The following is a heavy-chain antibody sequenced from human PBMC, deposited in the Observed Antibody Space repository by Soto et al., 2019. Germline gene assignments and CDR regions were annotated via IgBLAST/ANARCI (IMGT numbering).Heavy chain of an antibody. V-gene: IGHV4-59*01. CDR2: IYYSGST. CDR3: ARLYYYGSGSYYIPRYYYYYGMDV. D-gene: IGHD3-10*01. J-gene: IGHJ6*02. CDR1: GGSISSYY. Sequence: PSETLSLTCTVSGGSISSYYWSWIRQPPGKGLEWIGYIYYSGSTNYNPSLKSRVTISVDTSKNQFSLKLSSVTAADTAVYYCARLYYYGSGSYYIPRYYYYYGMDVWGQGTTVTVSS.